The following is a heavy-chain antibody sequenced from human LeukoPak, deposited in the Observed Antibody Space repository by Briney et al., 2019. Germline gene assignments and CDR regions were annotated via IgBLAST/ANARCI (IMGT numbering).Heavy chain of an antibody. D-gene: IGHD3-10*01. CDR3: ARETPRGYYGSGTFDY. CDR2: INPNSGGT. Sequence: ASVTVSCKASGYTFTGYYMHWVRQAPGQGLEWMGRINPNSGGTNYAQKFQGRVTMTRDTSISTAYMELSRLRSDDTAVYYCARETPRGYYGSGTFDYWGQGTLVPVSS. V-gene: IGHV1-2*06. J-gene: IGHJ4*02. CDR1: GYTFTGYY.